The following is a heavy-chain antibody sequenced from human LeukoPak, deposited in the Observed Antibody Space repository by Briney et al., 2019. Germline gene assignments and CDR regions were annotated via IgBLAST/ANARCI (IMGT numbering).Heavy chain of an antibody. J-gene: IGHJ4*02. CDR1: GGSFSGYY. D-gene: IGHD1-26*01. V-gene: IGHV4-34*01. CDR2: INHSGST. CDR3: ARDGIVGATKLDY. Sequence: SETLSLTCAVYGGSFSGYYWSWIRQPPGKGLEWIGEINHSGSTNYNPSLKSRVTISVDTSKNQFSLKLSSVTAADTAVYYCARDGIVGATKLDYWAQGTLVTVSS.